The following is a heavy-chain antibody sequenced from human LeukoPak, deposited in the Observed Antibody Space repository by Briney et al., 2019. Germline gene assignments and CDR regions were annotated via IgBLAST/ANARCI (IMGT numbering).Heavy chain of an antibody. CDR3: ARTPDAYYYDSSGYFDY. CDR1: GFTFSSYS. Sequence: GGSLRLSCAASGFTFSSYSMNWVRQAPGKGLEWGSSISSSSSYIYYADSVKGRFTISRDNAKNSLYLQMNSLRAEDTAVYYCARTPDAYYYDSSGYFDYWGQGTLVTVSS. CDR2: ISSSSSYI. J-gene: IGHJ4*02. D-gene: IGHD3-22*01. V-gene: IGHV3-21*01.